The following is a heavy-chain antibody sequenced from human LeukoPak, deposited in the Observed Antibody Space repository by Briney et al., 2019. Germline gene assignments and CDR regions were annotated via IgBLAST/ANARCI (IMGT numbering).Heavy chain of an antibody. D-gene: IGHD3-3*01. V-gene: IGHV4-59*01. CDR2: IYYSGST. Sequence: SETLSLTCTVSGGSISSYYWSWIRQPPGKGLEWIGYIYYSGSTTYNPSLKSRVTMSVDTAKNQFSLKLRSVTAADTAVYYCARGDFCSKSNCYLRPMDVRGKGTTVTVSS. J-gene: IGHJ6*03. CDR1: GGSISSYY. CDR3: ARGDFCSKSNCYLRPMDV.